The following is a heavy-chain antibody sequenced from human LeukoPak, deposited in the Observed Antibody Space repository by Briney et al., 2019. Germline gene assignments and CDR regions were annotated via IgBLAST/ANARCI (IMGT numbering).Heavy chain of an antibody. D-gene: IGHD6-19*01. Sequence: GGSLRLSCAASEFTFSSYWMSWVRQAPGKGLVWVSRINSDGSSTRHADSVKGRFSISRDNAKNSLYLQMNSLRAEDTAVYYCARVGKQWLVRRAFDIWGQGAMVTVSS. CDR1: EFTFSSYW. V-gene: IGHV3-74*01. J-gene: IGHJ3*02. CDR3: ARVGKQWLVRRAFDI. CDR2: INSDGSST.